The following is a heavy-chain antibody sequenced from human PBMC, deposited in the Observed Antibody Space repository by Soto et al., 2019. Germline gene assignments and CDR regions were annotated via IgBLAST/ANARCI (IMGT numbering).Heavy chain of an antibody. V-gene: IGHV3-48*02. CDR3: ARVSATSDVEHYYFDY. J-gene: IGHJ4*02. Sequence: GGSLRLSCAASGFTFSSYSMNWVRQAPGKGLEWVSYISSSSSTIYYADSVKGRFTISRDNAKNSLYLQMNSLRDEDTAVYYCARVSATSDVEHYYFDYWGQGTLVTVSS. CDR1: GFTFSSYS. D-gene: IGHD2-15*01. CDR2: ISSSSSTI.